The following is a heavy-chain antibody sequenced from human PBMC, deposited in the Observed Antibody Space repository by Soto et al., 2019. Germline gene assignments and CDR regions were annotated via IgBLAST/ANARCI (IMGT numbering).Heavy chain of an antibody. D-gene: IGHD6-13*01. CDR3: AKDLGAAARYYFDY. V-gene: IGHV3-30*18. CDR2: ISYDGSNK. CDR1: GFTFSSYG. J-gene: IGHJ4*02. Sequence: GGSLRLSCAASGFTFSSYGMHWVRQAPGKGLEWVAVISYDGSNKYYADSVKGRFTISRDNSKNTLYLQMNSLRAEDTAVYYCAKDLGAAARYYFDYWGQGTLVTVS.